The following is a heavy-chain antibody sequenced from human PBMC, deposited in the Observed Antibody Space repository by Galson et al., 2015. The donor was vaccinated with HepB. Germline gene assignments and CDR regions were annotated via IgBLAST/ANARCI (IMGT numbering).Heavy chain of an antibody. D-gene: IGHD3-3*01. CDR2: ISSSSGYI. CDR1: GFTFSDYS. Sequence: SLRLSCAASGFTFSDYSMNWVRQAPGKGLEWVSSISSSSGYIYYADSLKGRFTISRDNAKNILYLHMNSLRAEDTAVYYCARERYSDFWSGYFDYWGQGALVTVSS. J-gene: IGHJ4*02. V-gene: IGHV3-21*01. CDR3: ARERYSDFWSGYFDY.